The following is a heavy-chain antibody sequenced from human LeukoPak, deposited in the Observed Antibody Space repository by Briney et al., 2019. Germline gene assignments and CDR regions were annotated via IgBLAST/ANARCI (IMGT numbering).Heavy chain of an antibody. J-gene: IGHJ4*02. CDR3: TRDLGCTSCYY. Sequence: GGSLRLSCTASGFTFGDYAMSWFRQAPGKGLERVGFIRSKAYGGTTEYAASVKGRFTISRDDSKSIAYLQMNSLKTEDTAVYYCTRDLGCTSCYYWGQGTLVTVSS. D-gene: IGHD2-2*01. CDR2: IRSKAYGGTT. CDR1: GFTFGDYA. V-gene: IGHV3-49*03.